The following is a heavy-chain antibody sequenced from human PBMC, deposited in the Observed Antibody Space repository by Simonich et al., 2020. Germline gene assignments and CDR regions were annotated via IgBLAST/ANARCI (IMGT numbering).Heavy chain of an antibody. CDR2: ISWYSGSI. J-gene: IGHJ1*01. CDR1: GFTFDDYA. CDR3: AKDVAAAGTEYFQH. D-gene: IGHD6-13*01. Sequence: EVQLVESGGGLVQPGRSLRLSCAASGFTFDDYAMHWVRQAPGKGLEWVSGISWYSGSIGYADSVKGRFTISRDNAKNSLYLQMNSLRAEDTALYYCAKDVAAAGTEYFQHWGQGTLVTVSS. V-gene: IGHV3-9*01.